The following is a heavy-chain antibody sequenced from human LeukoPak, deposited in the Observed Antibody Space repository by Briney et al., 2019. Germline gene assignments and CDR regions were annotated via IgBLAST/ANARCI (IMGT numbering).Heavy chain of an antibody. CDR1: GGSISSSSYY. Sequence: SETLSLTCTVSGGSISSSSYYWGWIRQPPGKGLEWIGSIYYSGSTYYNPSLRSRVTISVDTSKNQFSLKLSSVTAADTAVYYCAREYSSWENYNWFDPWGQGTLVTVSS. J-gene: IGHJ5*02. CDR2: IYYSGST. V-gene: IGHV4-39*07. CDR3: AREYSSWENYNWFDP. D-gene: IGHD6-6*01.